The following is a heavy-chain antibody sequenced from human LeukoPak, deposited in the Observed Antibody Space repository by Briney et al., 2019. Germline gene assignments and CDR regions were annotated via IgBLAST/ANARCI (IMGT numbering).Heavy chain of an antibody. Sequence: SETLSLTCTVSGGSISSSSSYWGWIRQPPGKGLEWIGSIYYSGSTYYNSSLKSRVTVSVDTSKNQFSLKLNSVTAADTAVYYCARPRYGIFDYWGQGTLVTVPS. J-gene: IGHJ4*02. CDR1: GGSISSSSSY. CDR2: IYYSGST. D-gene: IGHD1-1*01. V-gene: IGHV4-39*07. CDR3: ARPRYGIFDY.